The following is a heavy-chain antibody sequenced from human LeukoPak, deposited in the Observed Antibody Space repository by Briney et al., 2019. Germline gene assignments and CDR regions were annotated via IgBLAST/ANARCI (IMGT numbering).Heavy chain of an antibody. V-gene: IGHV3-48*02. Sequence: PGGSLRLSCAASGFTFSSYWMTWVRQAPGKGLEWVSYISSSSSTIYYADSVKGRFTISRDNAKNSLYLQMNSLRDEDTAVYYCARDVYDYDSRAQYFDYWAREPWSPSPQ. D-gene: IGHD3-22*01. CDR3: ARDVYDYDSRAQYFDY. J-gene: IGHJ4*02. CDR2: ISSSSSTI. CDR1: GFTFSSYW.